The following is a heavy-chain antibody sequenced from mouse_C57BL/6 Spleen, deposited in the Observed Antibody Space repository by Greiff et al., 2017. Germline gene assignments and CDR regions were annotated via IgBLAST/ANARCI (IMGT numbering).Heavy chain of an antibody. V-gene: IGHV1-26*01. CDR2: INPNNGGT. D-gene: IGHD1-1*02. CDR3: ASRRWGFAY. Sequence: VQLPQSGPELVKPGASVKISCKASGYTFTDYYMNWVKQSHGKSLEWIGDINPNNGGTSYNQKFKGKATLTVDKSSSTAYMELRSLTSEDSAVDDCASRRWGFAYWGQGTLVTVAA. J-gene: IGHJ3*01. CDR1: GYTFTDYY.